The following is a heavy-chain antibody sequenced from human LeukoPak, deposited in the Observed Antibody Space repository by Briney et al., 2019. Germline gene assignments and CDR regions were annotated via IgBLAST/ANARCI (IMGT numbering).Heavy chain of an antibody. Sequence: SETLPLTCTVSGGSISSYYCNWIRQPPGKGLEWIAYIYYSGSTNYNPSLKSRVTISIDTSKNRFSLRMNSLTAADTAVYYCTTGTSWFDPWGQGTLVTVSS. J-gene: IGHJ5*02. CDR2: IYYSGST. V-gene: IGHV4-59*08. CDR3: TTGTSWFDP. CDR1: GGSISSYY.